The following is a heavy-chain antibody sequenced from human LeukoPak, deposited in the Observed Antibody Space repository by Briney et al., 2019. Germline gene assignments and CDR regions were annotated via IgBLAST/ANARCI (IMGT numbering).Heavy chain of an antibody. J-gene: IGHJ5*02. V-gene: IGHV3-23*01. CDR1: GFTFSSYA. CDR3: ARDLGQYYDTSDNWFDP. D-gene: IGHD3-22*01. Sequence: GGSLRLSCAASGFTFSSYAMSWVRQAPGKGLEWVSAISGSSGNTYYADSVKGRFTISRDNAKNTLNLQMNSLRAEDTAVYYCARDLGQYYDTSDNWFDPWGQGTLVTVSS. CDR2: ISGSSGNT.